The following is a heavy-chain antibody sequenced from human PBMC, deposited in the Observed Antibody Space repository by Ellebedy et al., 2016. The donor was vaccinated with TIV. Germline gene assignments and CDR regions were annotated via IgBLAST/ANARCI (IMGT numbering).Heavy chain of an antibody. CDR3: VGDYGDYVGRGYYYYNVDV. CDR1: GFTFSSYA. CDR2: ISYDGSNK. V-gene: IGHV3-30-3*01. Sequence: GESLKISCTASGFTFSSYAFHWVRQAPGKGLEWVAVISYDGSNKYYADSVKGRFTISRDNSKTTLYLQMSSLRPEDTAVYNGVGDYGDYVGRGYYYYNVDVWGQGTTVTVSS. J-gene: IGHJ6*02. D-gene: IGHD4-17*01.